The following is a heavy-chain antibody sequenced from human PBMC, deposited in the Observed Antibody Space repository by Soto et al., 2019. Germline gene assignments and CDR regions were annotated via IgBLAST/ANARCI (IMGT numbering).Heavy chain of an antibody. J-gene: IGHJ4*03. CDR1: RYLFTSHN. V-gene: IGHV1-46*01. CDR2: INPRSGNA. D-gene: IGHD6-13*01. Sequence: ASVKVSCKASRYLFTSHNIHWVREAPGQGLEWMGEINPRSGNAGYNQKFKGRVTMTADTSTTTIYMTLSSLRSEETAVYYCGRIAGPGLTYFDFWGQGTPVTVSS. CDR3: GRIAGPGLTYFDF.